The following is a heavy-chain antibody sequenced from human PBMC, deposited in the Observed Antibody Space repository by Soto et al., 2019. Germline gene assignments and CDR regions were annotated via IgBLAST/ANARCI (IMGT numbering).Heavy chain of an antibody. CDR1: VFSFRNYW. J-gene: IGHJ4*02. V-gene: IGHV3-7*03. CDR3: ARGTPTPGIDS. Sequence: HPGGSLRLSCEASVFSFRNYWMNWVRQAPGKGLEWVVNINQDGSEKHYVDSVKGRFTVSRDNAKSSLYLQVDSLRAEDTAVYYCARGTPTPGIDSWGQGTLVTVSS. CDR2: INQDGSEK. D-gene: IGHD1-26*01.